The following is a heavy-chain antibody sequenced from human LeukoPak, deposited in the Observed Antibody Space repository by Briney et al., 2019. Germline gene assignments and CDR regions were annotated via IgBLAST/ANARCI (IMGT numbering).Heavy chain of an antibody. CDR1: GFTFDDYG. CDR2: ITWNGDSK. D-gene: IGHD6-19*01. V-gene: IGHV3-20*01. Sequence: SGGSLRISCAASGFTFDDYGMTWVRQAPGKGLEWVSGITWNGDSKGYADSVKGRFTISRDNAKNSLYLQMNSLRADHTALYHCATWSSIQVAATENYWGQGTLVTVSS. J-gene: IGHJ4*02. CDR3: ATWSSIQVAATENY.